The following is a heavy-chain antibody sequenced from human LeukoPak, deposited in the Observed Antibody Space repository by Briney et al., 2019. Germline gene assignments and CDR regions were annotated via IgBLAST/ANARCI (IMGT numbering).Heavy chain of an antibody. CDR3: ARLRDDYVDY. V-gene: IGHV4-59*01. CDR1: GGSIISYY. J-gene: IGHJ4*02. CDR2: IYYSGST. Sequence: SETLSLTCNVSGGSIISYYWSWIRQPPGKGLEWIGYIYYSGSTNYNPSLKSRVTISVDTSKNQFSLKLSSVTAADTAVYYCARLRDDYVDYWGQGTLVTVSS.